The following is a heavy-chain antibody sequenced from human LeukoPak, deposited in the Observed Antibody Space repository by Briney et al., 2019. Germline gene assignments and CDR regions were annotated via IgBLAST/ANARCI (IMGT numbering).Heavy chain of an antibody. CDR2: IRYDGSNK. Sequence: GGSLRLSCAASGFTFSSYSMHWVRQAPGKGLEWVAFIRYDGSNKYYADSVKGRFTISRDNSKNTLYLQMNSLRAEDTAIYYCVRDRGTYRPIDYWGQGTLVTVSS. CDR1: GFTFSSYS. V-gene: IGHV3-30*02. J-gene: IGHJ4*02. CDR3: VRDRGTYRPIDY. D-gene: IGHD1-26*01.